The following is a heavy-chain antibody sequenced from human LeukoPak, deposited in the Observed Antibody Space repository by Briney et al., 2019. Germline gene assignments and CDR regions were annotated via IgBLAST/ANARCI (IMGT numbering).Heavy chain of an antibody. Sequence: PSETLSLTCAVSGGSIGSYYWIWILQPPGKGLKWIGHIYYSGSTNYNPSLNSRVTISVDTSKNQFSLKLSSVTAADTAVYYCARHHSSGWYESWGQGTLVTVSS. CDR1: GGSIGSYY. CDR3: ARHHSSGWYES. J-gene: IGHJ4*02. D-gene: IGHD6-19*01. V-gene: IGHV4-59*08. CDR2: IYYSGST.